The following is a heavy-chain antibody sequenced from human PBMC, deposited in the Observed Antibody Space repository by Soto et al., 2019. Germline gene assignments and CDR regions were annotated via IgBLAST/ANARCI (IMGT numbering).Heavy chain of an antibody. V-gene: IGHV4-39*01. CDR1: GGSISSSSYY. Sequence: SETLSLTCTVSGGSISSSSYYWGWIRQPPGKGLEWIGSIYYSGSTYYNPSLKSRVTISVDTSKNQFSLKLSSVTAADTAVYYCARRSAQVVPAAINAFDIWGQGTMVTVSS. CDR3: ARRSAQVVPAAINAFDI. D-gene: IGHD2-2*02. CDR2: IYYSGST. J-gene: IGHJ3*02.